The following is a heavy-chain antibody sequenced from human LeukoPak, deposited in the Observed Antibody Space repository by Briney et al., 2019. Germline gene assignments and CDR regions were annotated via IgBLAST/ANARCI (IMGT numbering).Heavy chain of an antibody. Sequence: SETLSLTCTVSGGSISSYYWSWIRQPPGRGLEWIGNIYYSGSTNYNPSLKSRVTISVDTSKNQFSLKLSSVTAADTAVYYCARTEGLYYGFWEDRLSAFDIWGQGTMVTVSS. CDR2: IYYSGST. CDR1: GGSISSYY. D-gene: IGHD3/OR15-3a*01. J-gene: IGHJ3*02. CDR3: ARTEGLYYGFWEDRLSAFDI. V-gene: IGHV4-59*01.